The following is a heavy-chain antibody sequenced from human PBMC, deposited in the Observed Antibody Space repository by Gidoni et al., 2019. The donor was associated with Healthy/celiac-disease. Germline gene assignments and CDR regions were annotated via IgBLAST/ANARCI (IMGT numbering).Heavy chain of an antibody. CDR3: AKSQLVVRGAFDI. D-gene: IGHD3-22*01. CDR1: GFTFDDYA. Sequence: EVQLVESGGGLVQPGRSLRLSCAASGFTFDDYAMHWVRQAPGKGLEWVSGISWNSGSIGYADSVKGRFTISRDNAKNSLYLQMNSLRAEDTALYYCAKSQLVVRGAFDIWGQGTMVTVSS. J-gene: IGHJ3*02. CDR2: ISWNSGSI. V-gene: IGHV3-9*01.